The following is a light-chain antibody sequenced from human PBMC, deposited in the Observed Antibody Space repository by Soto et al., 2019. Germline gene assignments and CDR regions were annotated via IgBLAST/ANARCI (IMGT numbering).Light chain of an antibody. J-gene: IGKJ1*01. V-gene: IGKV1-6*01. CDR1: EAIRHD. CDR3: LQANNYPWT. CDR2: SAT. Sequence: AIQVTQSPSSLSASVGDSVTITCRTSEAIRHDLAWFQQRPGKAPKLLIYSATRLQSGVSSRFSGSGSGTDFTLMITGLQPEDFAMYFCLQANNYPWTFGRGTNVEI.